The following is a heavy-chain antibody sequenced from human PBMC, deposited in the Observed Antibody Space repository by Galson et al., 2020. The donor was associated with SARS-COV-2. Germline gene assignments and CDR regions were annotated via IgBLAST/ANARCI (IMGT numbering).Heavy chain of an antibody. CDR1: GYTFTGYY. J-gene: IGHJ1*01. D-gene: IGHD2-8*01. CDR2: INPNSGGT. CDR3: ARGCMLFCDFQH. V-gene: IGHV1-2*02. Sequence: ASVKVSCKASGYTFTGYYMHWVRQAPGHGLEWMGWINPNSGGTNYAPKFQGRVTMTRDTSISTAYMELSRLRSDDTAVYYCARGCMLFCDFQHWGQGTLVTVSS.